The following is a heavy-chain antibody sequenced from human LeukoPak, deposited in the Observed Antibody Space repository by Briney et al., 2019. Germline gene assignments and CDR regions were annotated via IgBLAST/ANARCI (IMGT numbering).Heavy chain of an antibody. CDR1: GCTFISYA. V-gene: IGHV3-23*01. J-gene: IGHJ4*02. CDR3: AKDRLASGTADYFDY. CDR2: INGSGGGT. Sequence: GGSLRLSCAASGCTFISYAMSWVRQAPAEGLEWVSSINGSGGGTYNADAVNGRFTISRDNSKNTLYLQMNSLRADDTAVYYCAKDRLASGTADYFDYWGQGTLVTVSS. D-gene: IGHD3-10*01.